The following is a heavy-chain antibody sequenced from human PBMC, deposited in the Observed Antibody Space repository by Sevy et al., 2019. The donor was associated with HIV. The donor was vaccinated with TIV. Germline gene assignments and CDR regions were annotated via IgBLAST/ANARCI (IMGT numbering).Heavy chain of an antibody. J-gene: IGHJ4*02. CDR1: GFTFSSYA. CDR3: AKMGLGDYAAGGVPFGDY. D-gene: IGHD4-17*01. CDR2: ISGSGGST. V-gene: IGHV3-23*01. Sequence: GGSLRLSCAASGFTFSSYAMSWVRQAPGKGLEWVSAISGSGGSTYYADSVKGRFTISRDNSKNTLYLQMNSLRAEDTAVYYCAKMGLGDYAAGGVPFGDYWGQGTLVTVSS.